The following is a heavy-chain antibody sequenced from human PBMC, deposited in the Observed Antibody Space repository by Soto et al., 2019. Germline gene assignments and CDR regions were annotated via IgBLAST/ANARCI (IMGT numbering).Heavy chain of an antibody. J-gene: IGHJ3*01. CDR3: AGSFKYGSGTFDALDV. D-gene: IGHD3-10*01. CDR1: GGTSSDYA. Sequence: QVLLVQSGTEVKKPGSSVKVSCQASGGTSSDYALTWVRQAPGQGLEWMGGIIPIFGTENYALRFQGRVSITADESSSTAYMELSSLKSEDTAVYYCAGSFKYGSGTFDALDVWGHGTMVMVSS. V-gene: IGHV1-69*01. CDR2: IIPIFGTE.